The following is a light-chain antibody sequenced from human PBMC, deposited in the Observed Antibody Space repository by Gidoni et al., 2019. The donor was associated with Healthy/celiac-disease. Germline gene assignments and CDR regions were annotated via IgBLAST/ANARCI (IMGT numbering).Light chain of an antibody. V-gene: IGLV2-8*01. CDR3: SSYRV. CDR2: EVS. Sequence: QSALTQPPSASGSPGQSVTISCTGTSSDVGGYNYVSRYQQHPGKAPKLMIYEVSKRPSGVPDRFSGSKSGNTASLTVSGLQAEDEADYYCSSYRVFGGGTKLTVL. CDR1: SSDVGGYNY. J-gene: IGLJ2*01.